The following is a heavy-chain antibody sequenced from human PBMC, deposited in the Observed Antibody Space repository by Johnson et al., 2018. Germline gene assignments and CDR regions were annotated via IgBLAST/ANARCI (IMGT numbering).Heavy chain of an antibody. Sequence: VQLVESGGGLVKPGGSLRLSCAASGFTFSDHYMSWFRQAPGKGLEWVSIAYTGGSTYYADSVKGRFTISRDISKNTLYLQMNSLPAEDTAVYYCARARSRAADAFDLWGQGTMVTVS. V-gene: IGHV3-66*01. CDR2: AYTGGST. D-gene: IGHD2-15*01. CDR1: GFTFSDHY. J-gene: IGHJ3*01. CDR3: ARARSRAADAFDL.